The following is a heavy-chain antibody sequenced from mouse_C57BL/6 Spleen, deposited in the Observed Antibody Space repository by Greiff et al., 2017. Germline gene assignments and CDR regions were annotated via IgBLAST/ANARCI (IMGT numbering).Heavy chain of an antibody. J-gene: IGHJ4*01. CDR2: IWSGGST. D-gene: IGHD1-1*01. Sequence: VKLQESGPGLVQPSQSLSITCTVSGFSLTSYGVHWVRQSPGKGLEWLGVIWSGGSTDYNAAFISRLSISKDNSKSQVFFKMNSLQADDTAIYYCARKGVVAYYYAMDYWGQGTSVTVSS. V-gene: IGHV2-2*01. CDR3: ARKGVVAYYYAMDY. CDR1: GFSLTSYG.